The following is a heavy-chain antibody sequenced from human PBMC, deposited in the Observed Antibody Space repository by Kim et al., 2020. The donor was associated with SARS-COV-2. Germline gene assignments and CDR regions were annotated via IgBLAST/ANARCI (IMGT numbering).Heavy chain of an antibody. D-gene: IGHD6-13*01. CDR3: AKEGSSSWYYFDY. J-gene: IGHJ4*02. Sequence: GNAEHGKGRFTISRDNAKNSLYLKMNSLRAEDTALYYCAKEGSSSWYYFDYWGQGTLVTVSS. V-gene: IGHV3-9*01.